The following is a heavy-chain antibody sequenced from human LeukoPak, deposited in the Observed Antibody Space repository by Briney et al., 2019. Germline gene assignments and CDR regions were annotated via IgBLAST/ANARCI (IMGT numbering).Heavy chain of an antibody. CDR2: IYHSGST. D-gene: IGHD3-10*01. V-gene: IGHV4-4*02. CDR1: GGSISSSNW. CDR3: ARVAYGSPGRFSP. Sequence: SGTLSLTCAVSGGSISSSNWWSWVRQPPGKGLEWIGEIYHSGSTNYNPSLKSRVTISVDKSNNQFSLKLSSVTTADTAVYYCARVAYGSPGRFSPWGQGTLVTVSS. J-gene: IGHJ5*02.